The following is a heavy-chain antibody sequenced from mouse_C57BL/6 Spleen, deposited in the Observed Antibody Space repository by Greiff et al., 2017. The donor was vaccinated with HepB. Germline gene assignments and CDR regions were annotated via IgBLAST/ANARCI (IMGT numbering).Heavy chain of an antibody. J-gene: IGHJ3*01. CDR1: GYSFTGYF. Sequence: VQLKQSGPELVKPGDSVKISCKASGYSFTGYFMNWVMQSHGKSLEWIGRINPYNGDTFYNQKFKGKATLTVDKSSSTAHMELRSLTSEDSAVYYCARYDYDAYWGQGTLVTVSA. V-gene: IGHV1-20*01. CDR3: ARYDYDAY. CDR2: INPYNGDT. D-gene: IGHD2-4*01.